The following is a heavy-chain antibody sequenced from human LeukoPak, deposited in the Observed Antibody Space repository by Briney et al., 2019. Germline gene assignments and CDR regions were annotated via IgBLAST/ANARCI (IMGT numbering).Heavy chain of an antibody. CDR2: IIPIFGTA. CDR3: ARVRSGYYTDYYYGMDV. V-gene: IGHV1-69*13. D-gene: IGHD3-3*01. J-gene: IGHJ6*02. Sequence: ASVKVSCKASGGTFSSYAISWVRQAPGQGLEWMGGIIPIFGTANYAQKLQGRVTITADESTSTAYMELSSLRSEDTAVYYCARVRSGYYTDYYYGMDVWGQGTTVTVSS. CDR1: GGTFSSYA.